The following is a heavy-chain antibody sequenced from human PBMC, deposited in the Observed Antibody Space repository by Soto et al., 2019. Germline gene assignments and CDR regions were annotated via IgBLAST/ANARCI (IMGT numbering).Heavy chain of an antibody. V-gene: IGHV1-18*01. CDR1: GYTFTSYG. CDR3: ARDYYDTRWFDP. CDR2: ISAYNGNT. J-gene: IGHJ5*02. D-gene: IGHD3-22*01. Sequence: ASVKVSCKASGYTFTSYGISWVRQAPGQGLEWMGWISAYNGNTNYAQKLQGRVAMTTDTSTSTAYMELRSLRSDDTAVYYCARDYYDTRWFDPWGQGTLVTVSS.